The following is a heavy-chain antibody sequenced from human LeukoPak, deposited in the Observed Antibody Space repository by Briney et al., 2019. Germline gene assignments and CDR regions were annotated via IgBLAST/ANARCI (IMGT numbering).Heavy chain of an antibody. D-gene: IGHD3-10*01. Sequence: SETLSLTCTVSGGSISDYFWSWIRQPPGKGLEWVGYVFYNGSTNYNPSLKSRVTISVDTSKNQFSLKLSSVIAADTAVYYCARQSVGEVWFGDPPGWFDPWAREPWSPSPQ. CDR2: VFYNGST. CDR3: ARQSVGEVWFGDPPGWFDP. J-gene: IGHJ5*02. CDR1: GGSISDYF. V-gene: IGHV4-59*08.